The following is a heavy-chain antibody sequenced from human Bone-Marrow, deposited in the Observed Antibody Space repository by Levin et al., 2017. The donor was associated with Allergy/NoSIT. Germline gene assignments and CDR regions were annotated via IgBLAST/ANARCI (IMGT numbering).Heavy chain of an antibody. CDR1: GFRFTDYC. D-gene: IGHD3-22*01. V-gene: IGHV5-51*01. CDR2: IWPGDSET. Sequence: GESLKISCKASGFRFTDYCIGWVRQMPGKGLEWMGTIWPGDSETTYSPSFQGQVTISADKSTATAYLQWSSLKASDTAMYYCARYYFETSGYNWFDPWGQGTLVTVSS. J-gene: IGHJ5*02. CDR3: ARYYFETSGYNWFDP.